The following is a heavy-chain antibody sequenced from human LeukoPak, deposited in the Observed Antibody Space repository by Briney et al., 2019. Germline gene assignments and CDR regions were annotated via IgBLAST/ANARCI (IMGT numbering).Heavy chain of an antibody. V-gene: IGHV3-11*04. J-gene: IGHJ2*01. D-gene: IGHD6-6*01. CDR2: ISSSGSTI. CDR3: AREYSSSSWYFDL. CDR1: GGSISGYY. Sequence: LSLTCTVSGGSISGYYWNWIRQPPGKGLEWVSYISSSGSTIYYADSVKGRFIISRDNAKNSLYLQMNSLRAEDTAVYYCAREYSSSSWYFDLWGRGTLVTVSS.